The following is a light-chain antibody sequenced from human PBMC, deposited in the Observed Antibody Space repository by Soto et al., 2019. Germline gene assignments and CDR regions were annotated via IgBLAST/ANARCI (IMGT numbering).Light chain of an antibody. CDR3: CSYTSSSTLDV. V-gene: IGLV2-14*01. CDR2: EVS. J-gene: IGLJ1*01. Sequence: QSALTQPASVSGSPGQSITISCTGTSSDVGGYNYVSWYQQHPGKAPKLMIYEVSNRPSGVSNRFSGSKSANTASLTISGRQADDEADDYYCSYTSSSTLDVFGTGTKLTVL. CDR1: SSDVGGYNY.